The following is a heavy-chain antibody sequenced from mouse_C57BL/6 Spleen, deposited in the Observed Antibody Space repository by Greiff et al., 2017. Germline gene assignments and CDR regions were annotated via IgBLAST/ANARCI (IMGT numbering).Heavy chain of an antibody. D-gene: IGHD2-5*01. J-gene: IGHJ3*01. CDR1: GFSLTSYG. V-gene: IGHV2-2*01. CDR2: IWSGGST. CDR3: ASYYSNYEGFAY. Sequence: VKLMESGPDLVQPSQSLSITCTVSGFSLTSYGVHWVRQSPGKGLEWLGVIWSGGSTDYNAAFISRLSISKDNSKSQVFFKMNSLQADDTAIYYCASYYSNYEGFAYWGQGTLVTVSA.